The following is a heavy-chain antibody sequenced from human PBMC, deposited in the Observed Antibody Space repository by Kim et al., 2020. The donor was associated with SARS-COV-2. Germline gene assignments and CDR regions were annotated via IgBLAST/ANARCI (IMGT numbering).Heavy chain of an antibody. CDR1: GFTFSNYS. CDR3: ARGGTTVTRD. J-gene: IGHJ4*02. CDR2: ISSSSSYI. D-gene: IGHD4-17*01. V-gene: IGHV3-21*01. Sequence: GGSLRLSCAASGFTFSNYSMNWVRQAPGKGLEWVSSISSSSSYIYYADSVKGRFTISRDNAKNSLYLQMNSLRAEDTAVYYCARGGTTVTRDWGQGTLVTVSS.